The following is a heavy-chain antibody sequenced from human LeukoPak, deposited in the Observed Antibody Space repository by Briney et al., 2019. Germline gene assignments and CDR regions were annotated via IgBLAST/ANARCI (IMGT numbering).Heavy chain of an antibody. CDR1: GFTFSSYA. CDR3: ARDWGVWAAKNAFDY. D-gene: IGHD3-10*01. Sequence: GRSLRLTCAASGFTFSSYAMHWVRQAPGKGLEWVAVISYDGSNKYYADSVKGRFTISRDNSKNTLYLQMNSLRAEDTAVYYCARDWGVWAAKNAFDYWGQGTLVTVSS. V-gene: IGHV3-30-3*01. J-gene: IGHJ4*02. CDR2: ISYDGSNK.